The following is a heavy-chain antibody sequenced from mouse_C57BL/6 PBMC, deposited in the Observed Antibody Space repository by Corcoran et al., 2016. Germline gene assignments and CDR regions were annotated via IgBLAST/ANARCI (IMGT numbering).Heavy chain of an antibody. V-gene: IGHV1-26*01. CDR1: GYTFTDYY. Sequence: EVQLQQSGPELVKPGASVKISCKASGYTFTDYYMNWVKQSHGKSLEWIGDINPNNGGTSYNQKFKGKATLTVDKSSSTAYMELRSLTSEDSAVYYCARSPYGNYPYYAMDYWGQGTSVTVSS. D-gene: IGHD2-1*01. CDR2: INPNNGGT. CDR3: ARSPYGNYPYYAMDY. J-gene: IGHJ4*01.